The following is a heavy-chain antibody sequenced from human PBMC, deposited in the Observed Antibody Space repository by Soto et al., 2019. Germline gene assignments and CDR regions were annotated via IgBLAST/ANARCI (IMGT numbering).Heavy chain of an antibody. CDR1: GYTFSSYW. J-gene: IGHJ4*02. V-gene: IGHV3-74*01. D-gene: IGHD3-10*01. Sequence: GGSLRLSCEASGYTFSSYWMHWVRQVPGKGLLWVSRIDEYGTTINYADSVKGRFTISRDNARNTLYLEMNSLRAEDTALYYCTRDIGGKGAYWGPGTLVTVSS. CDR2: IDEYGTTI. CDR3: TRDIGGKGAY.